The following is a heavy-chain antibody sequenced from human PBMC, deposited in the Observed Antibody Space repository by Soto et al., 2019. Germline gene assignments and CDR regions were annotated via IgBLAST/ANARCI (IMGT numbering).Heavy chain of an antibody. CDR2: INPNSGGT. Sequence: ASVKVSCKASGYTFTGYYMHWVRQAPGQGLEWMGWINPNSGGTNYAQKFQGWVTMTRDTSISTAYMELSRLRSDDTAVYYCARDLHYGSSGYYFYGMDVWGQGTTVTVSS. CDR1: GYTFTGYY. J-gene: IGHJ6*02. D-gene: IGHD3-22*01. CDR3: ARDLHYGSSGYYFYGMDV. V-gene: IGHV1-2*04.